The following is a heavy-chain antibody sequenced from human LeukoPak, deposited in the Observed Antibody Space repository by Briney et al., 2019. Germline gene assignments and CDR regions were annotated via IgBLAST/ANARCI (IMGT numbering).Heavy chain of an antibody. Sequence: GGSLRLSCAASGFTFSSYGMSWVRQAPGKGLEWVSYISGSSTYIYYADSVKGRFTISRDNAKNSLYLQMNSLRAEDTALYYCARDLGIVVVGPFDSWGQGTLVTVSS. D-gene: IGHD2-2*03. CDR1: GFTFSSYG. J-gene: IGHJ4*02. V-gene: IGHV3-21*04. CDR3: ARDLGIVVVGPFDS. CDR2: ISGSSTYI.